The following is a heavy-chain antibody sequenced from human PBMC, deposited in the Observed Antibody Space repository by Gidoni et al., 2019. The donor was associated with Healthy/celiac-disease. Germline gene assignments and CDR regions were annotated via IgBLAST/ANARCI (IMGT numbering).Heavy chain of an antibody. V-gene: IGHV3-9*01. J-gene: IGHJ4*02. CDR3: AKDKFAGPDYDFWSGYSYDY. Sequence: EVQLVESGGGGVQPGRSLRLSCAASGVTLDDEAMHWVRQAPGKGLEWVSGISWNSGSIGYADSVKGRFTISRDNAKNSLYLQMHSLRAEDTALYYCAKDKFAGPDYDFWSGYSYDYWGQGTLVTVSS. CDR1: GVTLDDEA. CDR2: ISWNSGSI. D-gene: IGHD3-3*01.